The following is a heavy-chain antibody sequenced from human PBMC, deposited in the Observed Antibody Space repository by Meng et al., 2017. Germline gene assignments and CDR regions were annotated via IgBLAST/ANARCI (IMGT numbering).Heavy chain of an antibody. CDR3: ARVPTINYYDSSGYEDY. CDR1: GFTFSSYS. D-gene: IGHD3-22*01. CDR2: ISSSSSYI. Sequence: GESLKISCAASGFTFSSYSMNWVRQAPGKGLEWVSSISSSSSYIYYADSVKGRFTISRDNAKNSLYLQMNSLRAEDTAVYYCARVPTINYYDSSGYEDYWGQGTRVTVSS. J-gene: IGHJ4*02. V-gene: IGHV3-21*01.